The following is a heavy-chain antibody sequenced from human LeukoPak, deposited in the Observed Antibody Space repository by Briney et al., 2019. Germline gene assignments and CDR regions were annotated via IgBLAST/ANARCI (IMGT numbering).Heavy chain of an antibody. V-gene: IGHV3-21*01. Sequence: PGGSLRLSCAASGFTFSSYSMNWVRQAPGKGLEWVSSISSSSSYIYYADSVKGRFTISRDNAKNSLYLQMNSLRAEDTAVYYCARDAPTIDHAFDIWGQGTMVTVSS. CDR1: GFTFSSYS. CDR2: ISSSSSYI. CDR3: ARDAPTIDHAFDI. D-gene: IGHD2-15*01. J-gene: IGHJ3*02.